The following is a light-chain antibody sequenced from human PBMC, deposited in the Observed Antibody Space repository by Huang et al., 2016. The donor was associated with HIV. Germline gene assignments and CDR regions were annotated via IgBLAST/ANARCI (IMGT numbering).Light chain of an antibody. Sequence: DIQMTQSPTSLSASVGDRVTITCRASPGIANYLAWYQQKPGKVPQLLIYASSTLQSGVPSLFSGSGSVTDFTLTISSLQPEDVATYYCQGYNSAPFTFGPGTKVDLK. CDR3: QGYNSAPFT. J-gene: IGKJ3*01. CDR2: ASS. CDR1: PGIANY. V-gene: IGKV1-27*01.